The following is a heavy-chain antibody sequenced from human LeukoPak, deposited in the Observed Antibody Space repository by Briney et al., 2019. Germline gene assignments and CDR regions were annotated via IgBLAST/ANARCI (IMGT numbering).Heavy chain of an antibody. V-gene: IGHV3-23*01. CDR1: GITLSNYG. D-gene: IGHD2-2*01. Sequence: GGSLRLSCAVSGITLSNYGMGWVRQAPGKGLEWVAGISGSGGTTNYADSVKGRFTISRDNPKNTLYLQMNSLRAEDTAVYYCAKVETSGGANCYALDYWGQGTLVTVSS. J-gene: IGHJ4*02. CDR3: AKVETSGGANCYALDY. CDR2: ISGSGGTT.